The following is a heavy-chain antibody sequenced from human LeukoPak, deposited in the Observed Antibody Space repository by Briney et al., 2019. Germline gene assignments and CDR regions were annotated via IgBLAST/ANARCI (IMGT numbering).Heavy chain of an antibody. D-gene: IGHD3-3*01. Sequence: SETLSLTCTVSGGSISSYYWGWIRQPPGKGLEWIGSIYYSGSTYYNPSLKSRVTISVDTSKNQFSLKLSSVTAADTAVYYCASSYDFWSGLLDYWGQGTLVTVSS. J-gene: IGHJ4*02. CDR2: IYYSGST. CDR1: GGSISSYY. CDR3: ASSYDFWSGLLDY. V-gene: IGHV4-39*01.